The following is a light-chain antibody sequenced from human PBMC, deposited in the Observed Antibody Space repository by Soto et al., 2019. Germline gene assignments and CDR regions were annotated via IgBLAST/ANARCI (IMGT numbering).Light chain of an antibody. J-gene: IGKJ5*01. V-gene: IGKV3-20*01. CDR3: QVYGPSPPIT. CDR2: GAS. Sequence: EIVLTQSPGTLSLSPGERATLSCRASQGISSGYLAWYQQRPGQAPRLLIYGASTRATGIPDRFSGSGAGADFTLTISRLEPEDFAVYYCQVYGPSPPITFGQGTRLEIK. CDR1: QGISSGY.